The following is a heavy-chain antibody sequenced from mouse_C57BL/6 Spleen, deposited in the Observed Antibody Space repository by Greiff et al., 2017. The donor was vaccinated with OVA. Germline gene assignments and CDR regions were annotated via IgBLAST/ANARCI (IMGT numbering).Heavy chain of an antibody. CDR3: ARSPDSSGYVDYFDY. D-gene: IGHD3-2*02. Sequence: EVKLVESGGGLVQPGGSLSLSCAASGFTFTDYYMSWVRQPPGKALEWLGFIRNKANGYTTEYSASVKGRFTISRDNSQSILYLQMNALRAEDSATYYCARSPDSSGYVDYFDYWGQGTTLTVSS. J-gene: IGHJ2*01. CDR2: IRNKANGYTT. V-gene: IGHV7-3*01. CDR1: GFTFTDYY.